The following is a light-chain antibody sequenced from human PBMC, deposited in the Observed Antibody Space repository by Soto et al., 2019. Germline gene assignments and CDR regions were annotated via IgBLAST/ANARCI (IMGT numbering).Light chain of an antibody. CDR2: GAS. CDR1: QSVSSN. CDR3: HQYNNWPQT. Sequence: EIGMTQSPATLSVSPGERATLSCRASQSVSSNLAWYQQKPGQAPRLLIYGASTRDTGIPARFSASGSGTEFTLTISSLQSEDFAVYYCHQYNNWPQTFGQGTKVEIK. J-gene: IGKJ1*01. V-gene: IGKV3-15*01.